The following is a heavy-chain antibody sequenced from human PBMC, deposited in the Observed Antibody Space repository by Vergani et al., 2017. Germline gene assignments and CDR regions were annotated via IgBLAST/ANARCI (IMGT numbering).Heavy chain of an antibody. Sequence: QVQLQESCPGLLKPSETLTLTCDVSDSSIMTNPYWGWFRQSPGKGLEWIGCIHHSGDTHYNSSLKSRVSISIVSSSKFSLSLTSVTAADTAIYYCARHRGSGGFFPSSYFYGMDVWGHGTTVTVSS. CDR3: ARHRGSGGFFPSSYFYGMDV. D-gene: IGHD3-10*01. CDR2: IHHSGDT. V-gene: IGHV4-38-2*01. CDR1: DSSIMTNPY. J-gene: IGHJ6*02.